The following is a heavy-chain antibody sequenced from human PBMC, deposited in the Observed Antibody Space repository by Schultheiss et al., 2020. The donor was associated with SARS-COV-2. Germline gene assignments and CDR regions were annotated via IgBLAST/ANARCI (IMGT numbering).Heavy chain of an antibody. D-gene: IGHD7-27*01. CDR1: GFTFSDYY. CDR2: ISSSSSYT. V-gene: IGHV3-11*06. J-gene: IGHJ4*02. Sequence: GGSLRLSCAASGFTFSDYYMSWIRQAPGKGLEWVSYISSSSSYTNYADSVKGRFTISRDNTKNSLYLQMNSLRAEDTAVYYCARGGLGMAFDYWGQGTLVTVSS. CDR3: ARGGLGMAFDY.